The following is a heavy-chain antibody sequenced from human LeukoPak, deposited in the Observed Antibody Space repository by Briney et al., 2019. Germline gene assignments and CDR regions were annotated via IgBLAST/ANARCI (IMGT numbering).Heavy chain of an antibody. J-gene: IGHJ4*02. V-gene: IGHV4-59*01. CDR3: ARSGIGYFDY. Sequence: PSETLSLTCTVSGGSISSYYWSWIRQPPGKGLEWIGYIYYSGSTNYNPSLKSRVTISVDTSKNQFSLKPSSVTAADTAVYYCARSGIGYFDYWGQGTLVTVPS. CDR1: GGSISSYY. D-gene: IGHD2-15*01. CDR2: IYYSGST.